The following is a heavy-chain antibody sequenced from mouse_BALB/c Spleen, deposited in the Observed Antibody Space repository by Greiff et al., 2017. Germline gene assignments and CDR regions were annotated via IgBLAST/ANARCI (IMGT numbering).Heavy chain of an antibody. CDR1: GYSFTSYY. Sequence: VQLQQSGPELMKPGASVKISCKASGYSFTSYYMHWVKQSHGKSLEWIGYIDPFNGGTSYNQKFKGKATLTVDKSSSTAYMHLSSLTSEDSAVYYCARQLGFAYWGQGTLVTVSA. CDR2: IDPFNGGT. J-gene: IGHJ3*01. CDR3: ARQLGFAY. V-gene: IGHV1S135*01. D-gene: IGHD3-1*01.